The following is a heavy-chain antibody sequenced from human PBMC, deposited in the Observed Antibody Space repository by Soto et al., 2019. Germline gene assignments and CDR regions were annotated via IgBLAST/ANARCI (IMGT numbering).Heavy chain of an antibody. D-gene: IGHD2-2*01. CDR3: ARDGHCSSTSCYWHYYYYGMDV. CDR2: IYHSGST. V-gene: IGHV4-4*02. CDR1: GGSISSSNW. J-gene: IGHJ6*02. Sequence: SETLSLTCAVSGGSISSSNWWSWVRQPPGKGLEWIGEIYHSGSTNYNPSLKSRVTISVDKSKNQFSLKLSSVTAADTAAYYCARDGHCSSTSCYWHYYYYGMDVWGQGTTVTVSS.